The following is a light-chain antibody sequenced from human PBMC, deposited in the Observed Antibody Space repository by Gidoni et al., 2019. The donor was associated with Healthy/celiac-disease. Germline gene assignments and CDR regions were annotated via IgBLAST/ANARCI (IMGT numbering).Light chain of an antibody. CDR3: QQSYSTPRS. J-gene: IGKJ2*04. CDR2: AAS. Sequence: DIQMTQSPSSLSASVGDRVTITCRASQSISSYLNWYQQKPGKAPKLLIYAASSLQSEVPSRFSGSGSGTDFTLTISSLQPEDFATYYCQQSYSTPRSFGQXTKLEIK. CDR1: QSISSY. V-gene: IGKV1-39*01.